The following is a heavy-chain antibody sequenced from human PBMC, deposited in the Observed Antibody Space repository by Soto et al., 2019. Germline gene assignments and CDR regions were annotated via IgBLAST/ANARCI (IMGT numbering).Heavy chain of an antibody. CDR3: AKSADEWGPRNYFDS. CDR2: ISANGDDI. D-gene: IGHD1-26*01. Sequence: GGSLRLSCAASGFTLNSYAMSWVRQAPGKGLEWVSAISANGDDIHFAGSVKGRFTISRDISKNTLHLQMSSLGAEDTAIYFCAKSADEWGPRNYFDSWGQGTLVTVSS. CDR1: GFTLNSYA. V-gene: IGHV3-23*01. J-gene: IGHJ4*02.